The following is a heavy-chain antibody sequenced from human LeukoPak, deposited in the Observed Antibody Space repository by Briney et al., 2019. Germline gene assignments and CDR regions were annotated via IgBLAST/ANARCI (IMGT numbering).Heavy chain of an antibody. CDR1: GFTFSAYA. D-gene: IGHD1-26*01. Sequence: GGSLRLSCTASGFTFSAYAMSWVRQAPGKGLEWVSAISSSGDNTYYADSVRGPFTISRDNSKNTLYLQMNSLRAEDTAVYYCARVGKLLWDAFDIWGQGTMVTVSS. J-gene: IGHJ3*02. CDR3: ARVGKLLWDAFDI. CDR2: ISSSGDNT. V-gene: IGHV3-23*01.